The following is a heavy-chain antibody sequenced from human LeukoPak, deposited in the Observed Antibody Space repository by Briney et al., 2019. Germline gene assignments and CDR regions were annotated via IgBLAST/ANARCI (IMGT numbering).Heavy chain of an antibody. CDR2: ISGSGGST. V-gene: IGHV3-23*01. J-gene: IGHJ4*02. CDR1: GFTFSSYA. D-gene: IGHD1-26*01. CDR3: AKGVDSGSYYFDY. Sequence: GGSLRLSCAAFGFTFSSYAMSWVRQAPGKGLEWVSAISGSGGSTYYADSVKGRFAISRDNSKNTLYLQMNSLRAEDTAVYYCAKGVDSGSYYFDYWGQGTLVTVSS.